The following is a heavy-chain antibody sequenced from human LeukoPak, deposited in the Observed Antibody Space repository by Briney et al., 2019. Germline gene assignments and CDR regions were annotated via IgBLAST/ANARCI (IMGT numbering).Heavy chain of an antibody. J-gene: IGHJ6*02. V-gene: IGHV3-33*01. CDR1: GFSFSSYG. D-gene: IGHD2-2*01. Sequence: GGSLRLSCAASGFSFSSYGMRWVRQAPGKGLEWVGDIWYDGSHTYYADSVKGRFTISRDNSMNTLYMQMNSLRGEDAAVYYCVRGGYCSGTSCAHYDGMDVWGQGTTVTVSS. CDR3: VRGGYCSGTSCAHYDGMDV. CDR2: IWYDGSHT.